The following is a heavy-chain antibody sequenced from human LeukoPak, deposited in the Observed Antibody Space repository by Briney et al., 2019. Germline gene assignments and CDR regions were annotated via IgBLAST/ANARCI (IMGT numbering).Heavy chain of an antibody. Sequence: GGSLRLSCAVSGFSLSYYNMNWVRQAPGKGLEWVAEIIQDGGATYYVDSVKGRFTISRDNAKNSLYLQMNSLRAEDMALYYCAKGGMSGSYQAFDYWGQGTLVTVSS. V-gene: IGHV3-7*03. J-gene: IGHJ4*02. CDR3: AKGGMSGSYQAFDY. CDR1: GFSLSYYN. D-gene: IGHD1-26*01. CDR2: IIQDGGAT.